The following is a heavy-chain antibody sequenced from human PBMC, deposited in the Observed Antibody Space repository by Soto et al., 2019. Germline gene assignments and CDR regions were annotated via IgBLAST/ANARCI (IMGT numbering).Heavy chain of an antibody. CDR3: AQGSSGYYDTFDY. V-gene: IGHV3-23*01. D-gene: IGHD3-22*01. CDR2: ISGSGSVT. CDR1: GFSFSSYS. J-gene: IGHJ4*02. Sequence: GGSLRLSCAASGFSFSSYSIYWVRQAPGKGLAWVSGISGSGSVTYYADSVKGRFTISRDNSKNTLYLQMHSLRAEDTAIYYCAQGSSGYYDTFDYWGQGTLVNVSS.